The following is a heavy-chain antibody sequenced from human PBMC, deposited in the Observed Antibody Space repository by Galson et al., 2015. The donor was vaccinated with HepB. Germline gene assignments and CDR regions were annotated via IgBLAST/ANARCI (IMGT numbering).Heavy chain of an antibody. Sequence: SLRLSCAASGFTFSSYAVSWVRQAPGKGLEWVSAISGSGGSTYYADSVKGRFTISRDNSKNTLYLQMNSLRAEDTAVYYCAKANRVPAAIGSYYYYYYMDVWGKGTTVTVSS. D-gene: IGHD2-2*02. CDR2: ISGSGGST. CDR1: GFTFSSYA. J-gene: IGHJ6*03. V-gene: IGHV3-23*01. CDR3: AKANRVPAAIGSYYYYYYMDV.